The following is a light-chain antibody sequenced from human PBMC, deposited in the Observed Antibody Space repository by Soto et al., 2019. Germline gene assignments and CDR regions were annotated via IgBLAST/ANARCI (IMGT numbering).Light chain of an antibody. V-gene: IGKV1-39*01. CDR2: GAS. Sequence: DIQMTQSPSSLSASVGDRVTISCRASENIRSYVNWYQQKSGKAPQVLIYGASNLQSGVPSRFSGGGSGTDFTLTVDSLQAEDCATYYCQQSYVMPRTFGQGTRWIS. J-gene: IGKJ1*01. CDR3: QQSYVMPRT. CDR1: ENIRSY.